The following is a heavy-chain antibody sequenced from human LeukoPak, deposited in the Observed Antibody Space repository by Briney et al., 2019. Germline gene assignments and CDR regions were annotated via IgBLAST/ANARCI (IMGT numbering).Heavy chain of an antibody. CDR2: IYYSGST. V-gene: IGHV4-31*03. CDR3: ARGTYYGSGSYYYNFDAFDI. CDR1: GGSISSGGYY. Sequence: PSETLSLTCTVSGGSISSGGYYWSWIRQHPGKGLEWIGYIYYSGSTYYNPSLKSRVTISVDTSKNQFSLKLSSVTAADTAVYYCARGTYYGSGSYYYNFDAFDIWGQGTMVTVSS. D-gene: IGHD3-10*01. J-gene: IGHJ3*02.